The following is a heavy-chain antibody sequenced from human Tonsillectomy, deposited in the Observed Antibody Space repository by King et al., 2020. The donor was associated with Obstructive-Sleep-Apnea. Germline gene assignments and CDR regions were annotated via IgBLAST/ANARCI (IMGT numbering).Heavy chain of an antibody. J-gene: IGHJ4*02. Sequence: VQLVESGGGVVQPGGSLRLSCAASRFTFSSYGMHWVRQAPGKGLEWVAFIRFDGSNKYYGDSMKGRVTISRDNSKNTLYLQMNSLRAEDTAVYYCAKDRELLWFGELLIPDYWGQGTLVTVSS. CDR3: AKDRELLWFGELLIPDY. V-gene: IGHV3-30*02. CDR1: RFTFSSYG. CDR2: IRFDGSNK. D-gene: IGHD3-10*01.